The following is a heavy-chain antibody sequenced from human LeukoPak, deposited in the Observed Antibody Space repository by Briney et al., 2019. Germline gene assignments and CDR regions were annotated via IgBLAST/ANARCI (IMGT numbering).Heavy chain of an antibody. V-gene: IGHV3-7*01. CDR1: GSTFSRYW. J-gene: IGHJ4*02. CDR2: IKQDGSEK. D-gene: IGHD3-16*01. CDR3: ARGGSRLLTSYIFDY. Sequence: GGSLRLSCAASGSTFSRYWMSWVRQAPGKGLEWVAHIKQDGSEKYYADSVKGRFTISRDNAKNSLYVQVNSLRAEDTAVYYCARGGSRLLTSYIFDYWGQGTLVTVSS.